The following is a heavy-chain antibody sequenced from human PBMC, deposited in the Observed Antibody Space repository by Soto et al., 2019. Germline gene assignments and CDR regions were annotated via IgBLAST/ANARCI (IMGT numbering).Heavy chain of an antibody. CDR1: GGSIDSYY. CDR3: ARAGDFWSGYYYYYGMDV. J-gene: IGHJ6*02. D-gene: IGHD3-3*01. Sequence: PSETLSLTCTVFGGSIDSYYWSWIRQAPGKGLEWIGHISDSGTTNYNPSLGSRVTISVDTSRKSFSLKLSSVTAADTAVYYCARAGDFWSGYYYYYGMDVWGQGTTVTVSS. V-gene: IGHV4-59*01. CDR2: ISDSGTT.